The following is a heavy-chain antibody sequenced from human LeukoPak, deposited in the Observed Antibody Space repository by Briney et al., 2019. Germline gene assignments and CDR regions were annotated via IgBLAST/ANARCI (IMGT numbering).Heavy chain of an antibody. CDR1: GFTFDDYG. D-gene: IGHD6-13*01. Sequence: PGGSLRLSCAASGFTFDDYGMSWVRQAPGKGLEWVSGINWNGGSTGYADSVKGRFTISRDNSKNTLYLQMNSLRAEDTAVYYCARDIAAAGQFDYWGQGTLVTVSS. J-gene: IGHJ4*02. CDR2: INWNGGST. V-gene: IGHV3-20*04. CDR3: ARDIAAAGQFDY.